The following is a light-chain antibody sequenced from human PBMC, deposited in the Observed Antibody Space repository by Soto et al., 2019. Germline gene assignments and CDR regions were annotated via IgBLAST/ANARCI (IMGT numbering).Light chain of an antibody. CDR2: DVN. V-gene: IGLV2-14*03. J-gene: IGLJ1*01. CDR3: SSYTTSNTLV. CDR1: SSDIVDYNF. Sequence: QSALTQPASMSGSPGQSITISCTGISSDIVDYNFISWFQQHPVKAPKLLIFDVNHRPSEVSNRFSGSKSGNTASLTISGLQAEDEADYYCSSYTTSNTLVFGTGTKVTVL.